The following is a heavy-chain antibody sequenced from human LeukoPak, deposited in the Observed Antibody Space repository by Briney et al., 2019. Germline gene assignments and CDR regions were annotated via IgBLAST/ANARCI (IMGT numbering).Heavy chain of an antibody. CDR2: IYYSGST. CDR3: ARHHNPRHTYYYDSSGYPYFDY. V-gene: IGHV4-59*08. D-gene: IGHD3-22*01. J-gene: IGHJ4*02. Sequence: SETLSLTCSVSGASISDYYWSWIRQPPGKGLEWIGYIYYSGSTNYNPSLKSRVTISVDTSKNQFSLKLSSVTAADTAVYYCARHHNPRHTYYYDSSGYPYFDYWGQGTLVTVSS. CDR1: GASISDYY.